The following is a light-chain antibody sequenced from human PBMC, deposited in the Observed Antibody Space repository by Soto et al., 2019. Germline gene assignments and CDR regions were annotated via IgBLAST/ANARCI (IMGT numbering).Light chain of an antibody. CDR2: LGS. J-gene: IGKJ4*01. CDR3: MQVLQAPLT. Sequence: DIVMTQSPLSLPVTPGEPASISCRSSQSLLHSNGYKYLDWYLQKPGQSPQLLVYLGSNRASGVPDRFSGSGSGTDFTLKISRVEAEDVGVYYCMQVLQAPLTFGGGTKVEIK. CDR1: QSLLHSNGYKY. V-gene: IGKV2-28*01.